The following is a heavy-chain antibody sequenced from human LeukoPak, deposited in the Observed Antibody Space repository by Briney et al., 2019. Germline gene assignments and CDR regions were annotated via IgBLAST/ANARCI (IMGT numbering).Heavy chain of an antibody. CDR1: GGSHISSSYY. V-gene: IGHV4-39*01. J-gene: IGHJ4*02. D-gene: IGHD3-22*01. CDR3: APLLKDYYDSSGPLLNY. Sequence: SETLSLTCTVSGGSHISSSYYWGWIRQPPGKGLEWIGSIYYSGSTYYNPSLKSRVTISVDTSKNQFSLKLSSVTAADTAVYYCAPLLKDYYDSSGPLLNYWGQGTLVTVSS. CDR2: IYYSGST.